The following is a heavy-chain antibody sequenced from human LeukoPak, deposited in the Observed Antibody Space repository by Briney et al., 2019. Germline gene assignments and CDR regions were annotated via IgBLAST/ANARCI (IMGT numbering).Heavy chain of an antibody. CDR1: GFTFSNHA. J-gene: IGHJ4*02. CDR3: AKDVGKWESLHFFDY. Sequence: GGSLRLSCAASGFTFSNHAMSWVRQAPGKGLEWVSGISISGYSTYYVDSVKGRFTISRDNFKNMLYLEMNSLRAEDTAVYYCAKDVGKWESLHFFDYWGQGTLVTVSS. V-gene: IGHV3-23*01. CDR2: ISISGYST. D-gene: IGHD1-26*01.